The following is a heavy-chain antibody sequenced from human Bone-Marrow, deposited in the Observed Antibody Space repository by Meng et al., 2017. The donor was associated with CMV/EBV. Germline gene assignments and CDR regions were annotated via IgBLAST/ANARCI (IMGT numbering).Heavy chain of an antibody. J-gene: IGHJ4*02. CDR3: ARDPVEYSSSWYLFDY. D-gene: IGHD6-13*01. Sequence: ASVKVSCKASGYTFTSYYMHWVRQAPGQGLEWMGIINPSGGSTSYAQKFQGRVTMTRDTSTSTVYMELSSLRSEDTAVYYCARDPVEYSSSWYLFDYWGQGTLVTVSS. CDR2: INPSGGST. CDR1: GYTFTSYY. V-gene: IGHV1-46*01.